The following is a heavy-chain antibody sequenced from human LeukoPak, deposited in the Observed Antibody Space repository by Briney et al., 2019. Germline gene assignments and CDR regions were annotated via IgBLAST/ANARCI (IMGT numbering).Heavy chain of an antibody. CDR3: ARLQMATINFDY. J-gene: IGHJ4*02. CDR2: IYYSGST. CDR1: GGSISSSSYY. Sequence: PSETLSLICTVSGGSISSSSYYWGWIRQPLGTGLEWIGSIYYSGSTYYNPSLKSRVTISVDTSKNQFSLKLSSVTAADTAVYYCARLQMATINFDYWGQGTLVTVSS. D-gene: IGHD5-24*01. V-gene: IGHV4-39*07.